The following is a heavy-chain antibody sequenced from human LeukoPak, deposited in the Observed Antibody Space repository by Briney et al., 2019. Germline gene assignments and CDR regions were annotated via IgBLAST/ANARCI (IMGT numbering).Heavy chain of an antibody. CDR2: IIPIFGTA. Sequence: ASVKVSCKASGGTFSSYAISWVRQAPGQGLEWMGGIIPIFGTANYAQKFQGRVTMTRDTSTSTVYMELSSLRSEDTAVYYCARDLYGDYPVEYMDVWGKGTTVTISS. CDR1: GGTFSSYA. D-gene: IGHD4-17*01. J-gene: IGHJ6*03. V-gene: IGHV1-69*05. CDR3: ARDLYGDYPVEYMDV.